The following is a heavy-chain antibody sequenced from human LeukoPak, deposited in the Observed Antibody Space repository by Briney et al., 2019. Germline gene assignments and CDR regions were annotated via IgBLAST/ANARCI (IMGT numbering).Heavy chain of an antibody. D-gene: IGHD1-26*01. J-gene: IGHJ4*02. CDR2: IIPIFGTA. Sequence: ASVKVSCKASGGTFSSYAISWVRHAPGQGLEWMGRIIPIFGTANYAQKFQGRVTITTDESTSTAYMELSSLRSEDTAVYYCAYSGSYDSSFDYWGQGTLVTVSS. CDR1: GGTFSSYA. V-gene: IGHV1-69*05. CDR3: AYSGSYDSSFDY.